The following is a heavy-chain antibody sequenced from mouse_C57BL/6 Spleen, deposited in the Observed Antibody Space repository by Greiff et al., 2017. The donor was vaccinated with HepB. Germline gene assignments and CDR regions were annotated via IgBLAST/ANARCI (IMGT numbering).Heavy chain of an antibody. Sequence: QVQLPQPGAELVRPGSSVKLSCTASGYTFTSYWMHWVKQRPIQGLEWIGNIDPSDSETHYNQKFKDKATLTVDNSSSTAYMQLSSLTSEDSAVYGCARGYYSGDWGQGTTLTVAT. J-gene: IGHJ2*01. CDR3: ARGYYSGD. V-gene: IGHV1-52*01. CDR1: GYTFTSYW. CDR2: IDPSDSET.